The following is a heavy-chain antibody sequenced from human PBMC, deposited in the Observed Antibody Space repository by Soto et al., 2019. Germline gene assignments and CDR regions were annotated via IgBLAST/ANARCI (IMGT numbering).Heavy chain of an antibody. D-gene: IGHD7-27*01. V-gene: IGHV4-59*11. J-gene: IGHJ4*01. CDR2: IDYSGDT. CDR1: GGSISSHY. Sequence: SETLSLTCTVSGGSISSHYWSWIRQPPGKGLEWIGYIDYSGDTNYKPSLKSRVTISLDTSKNQFSLKLSSVTAADTAVYYCARASTPVLTVLFDSWGHGTLVSVS. CDR3: ARASTPVLTVLFDS.